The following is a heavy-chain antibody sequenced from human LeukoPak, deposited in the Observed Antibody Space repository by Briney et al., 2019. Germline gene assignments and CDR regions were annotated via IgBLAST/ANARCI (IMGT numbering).Heavy chain of an antibody. CDR2: ISGSGGST. J-gene: IGHJ4*02. CDR1: GFTFNSYA. CDR3: AKESPVFDY. Sequence: PGGSLRLSCAASGFTFNSYAMSWVRQAPGKGLEWVSVISGSGGSTHYADSAKGRFTISRDNSKNTLYLQMSSLRAEDTAVYYCAKESPVFDYWGQGTLVTVSS. V-gene: IGHV3-23*01.